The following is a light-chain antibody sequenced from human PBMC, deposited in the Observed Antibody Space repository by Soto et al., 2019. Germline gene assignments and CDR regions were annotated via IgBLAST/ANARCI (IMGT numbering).Light chain of an antibody. V-gene: IGLV1-44*01. CDR1: GSNIGSNT. J-gene: IGLJ1*01. CDR2: SNN. Sequence: QSVLTQPPSASGTPGQRVSISCSGSGSNIGSNTVNWYQQLPGTAPKLLMYSNNQRPSGFPDRFSGSKSGTSASLAISGLQSEDEADYYCAAWDDSLSGYVFGTGTKVTVL. CDR3: AAWDDSLSGYV.